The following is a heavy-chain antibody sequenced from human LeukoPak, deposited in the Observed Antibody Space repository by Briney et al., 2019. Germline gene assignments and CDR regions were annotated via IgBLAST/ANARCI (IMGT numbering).Heavy chain of an antibody. D-gene: IGHD3-9*01. J-gene: IGHJ4*02. CDR2: ISGSGGTT. CDR3: AKGLINDWSALDY. Sequence: PGGSLRLSCAASGFTFSNYAMTWVRQATGKGLEWVPAISGSGGTTYYADSVKGRFTISRDNSKNTLYLQMNSLRAEDTAVYYCAKGLINDWSALDYWGQGTLVTVSS. CDR1: GFTFSNYA. V-gene: IGHV3-23*01.